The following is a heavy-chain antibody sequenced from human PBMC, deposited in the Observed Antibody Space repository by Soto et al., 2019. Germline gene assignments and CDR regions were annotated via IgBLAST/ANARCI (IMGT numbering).Heavy chain of an antibody. CDR1: GCTFTNYG. CDR2: ISAYNGNT. CDR3: ARGVGSGSYYNQYNWFDP. J-gene: IGHJ5*02. Sequence: QVQLVQSGAEVKNPGASVKVSCKASGCTFTNYGISWVRQAPGQGLEWMGWISAYNGNTKYAQKLQGRVTMTTDTSTSTAYMELRSLRSDDTAVYYCARGVGSGSYYNQYNWFDPWGQGTLVTVSS. V-gene: IGHV1-18*01. D-gene: IGHD3-10*01.